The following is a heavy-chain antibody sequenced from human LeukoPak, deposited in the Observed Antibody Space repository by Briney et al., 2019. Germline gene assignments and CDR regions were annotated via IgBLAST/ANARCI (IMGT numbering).Heavy chain of an antibody. D-gene: IGHD2-15*01. V-gene: IGHV3-11*01. Sequence: GGSLRLSCAASGFIFSDYYMSWIRQAPGKGLEWISYITTNGASTYYATSVKGRFTISRDNAKNSLFLQMNSLRAEDTAIYYCARVGLENTGWFISRFDPWGQGTLVTVSS. CDR1: GFIFSDYY. CDR3: ARVGLENTGWFISRFDP. J-gene: IGHJ5*02. CDR2: ITTNGAST.